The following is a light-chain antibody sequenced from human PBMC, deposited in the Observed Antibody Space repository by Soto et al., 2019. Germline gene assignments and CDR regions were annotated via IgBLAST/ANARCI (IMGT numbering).Light chain of an antibody. CDR2: SDT. CDR3: SAWDGSLSGRV. J-gene: IGLJ2*01. CDR1: SSNIGSNY. Sequence: QSVLTQSPSASGTPGQRVTISCSGSSSNIGSNYVYWYRQLPGTAPKLLIYSDTQRPSGVPDRFSGSKSGTSASLAISGLRSEVEADYYCSAWDGSLSGRVFGGGTKLTVL. V-gene: IGLV1-47*02.